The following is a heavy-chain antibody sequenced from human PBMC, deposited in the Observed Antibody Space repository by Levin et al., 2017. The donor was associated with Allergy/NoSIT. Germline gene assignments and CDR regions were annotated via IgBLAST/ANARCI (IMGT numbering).Heavy chain of an antibody. CDR1: NGSISNGGFA. Sequence: SQTLSLTCAVSNGSISNGGFAWGWIRQTPGKGLEWIGYIYSSGTTFYNPSLKSRVTISLDRSKNEFSLKLTSVTAADTAVYFCARDDGFNNNFDSWRQGTLVSVSS. D-gene: IGHD5-24*01. CDR2: IYSSGTT. J-gene: IGHJ4*02. V-gene: IGHV4-30-2*01. CDR3: ARDDGFNNNFDS.